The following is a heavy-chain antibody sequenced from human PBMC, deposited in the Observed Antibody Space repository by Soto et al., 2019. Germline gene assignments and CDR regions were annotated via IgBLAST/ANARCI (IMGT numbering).Heavy chain of an antibody. CDR1: GIEFSNYA. Sequence: EVQLLESGGGLVQPGGSLRLSCVGSGIEFSNYAMSWVRQAPGKGLEWVSIVSASGRSRYHADSVKGRFTISRDNSKNTLYLHMTNLRAEXXXXXXCAKDGNWLDV. V-gene: IGHV3-23*01. CDR3: AKDGNWLDV. J-gene: IGHJ6*01. CDR2: VSASGRSR.